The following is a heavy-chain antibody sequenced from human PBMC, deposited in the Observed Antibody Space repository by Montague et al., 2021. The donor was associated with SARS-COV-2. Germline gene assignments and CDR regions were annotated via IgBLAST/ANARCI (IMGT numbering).Heavy chain of an antibody. Sequence: SETLSLTCTPSGGSIGAYYWSWIRQPPGKGLEWNGYIDNSGSTNHNPSLESRVTMSVDTSKNQFSLKLNSVTAADTAVYYCARHGGNDAFDIWGRGTMVTVSS. CDR3: ARHGGNDAFDI. V-gene: IGHV4-59*01. D-gene: IGHD4-23*01. CDR2: IDNSGST. CDR1: GGSIGAYY. J-gene: IGHJ3*02.